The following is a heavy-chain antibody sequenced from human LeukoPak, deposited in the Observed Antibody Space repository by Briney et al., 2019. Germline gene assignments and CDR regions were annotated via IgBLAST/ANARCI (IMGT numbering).Heavy chain of an antibody. CDR3: AKGGTPYDGHATACFQH. Sequence: GGSLRLSCAASGFTFSSYGMHWVRQAPGKGLEWVAFIRYDGSNKYYADSVKGRFTISRDNSKNTLYLQMNSLRAEDTAVYHCAKGGTPYDGHATACFQHWGQGTLVTVSS. CDR2: IRYDGSNK. D-gene: IGHD1-14*01. CDR1: GFTFSSYG. J-gene: IGHJ1*01. V-gene: IGHV3-30*02.